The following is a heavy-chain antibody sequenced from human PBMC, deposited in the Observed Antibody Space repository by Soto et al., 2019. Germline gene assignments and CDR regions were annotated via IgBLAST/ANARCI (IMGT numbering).Heavy chain of an antibody. CDR1: GYTFTSYG. J-gene: IGHJ6*02. V-gene: IGHV1-18*01. CDR2: ISAYNGNT. Sequence: ASVKVSCKASGYTFTSYGISWVRQAPGQGLEWMGWISAYNGNTNYAQKLQGRVTMTTDTSTSTAYMELRSLRSDDTAVYYCAREIAVAGFLGYYYYGMDVWGQGTTVP. CDR3: AREIAVAGFLGYYYYGMDV. D-gene: IGHD6-19*01.